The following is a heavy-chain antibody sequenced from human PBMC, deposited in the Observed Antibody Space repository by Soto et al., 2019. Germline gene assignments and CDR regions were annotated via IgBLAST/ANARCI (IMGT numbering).Heavy chain of an antibody. J-gene: IGHJ4*02. CDR3: AREIDLAARRGPFDY. CDR2: ISSSSSYI. Sequence: LRLSCAASGFTFSSYSMNRVRQAPGKGLEWVSSISSSSSYIYYADSVKGRFTISRDNAKDSLYLQMNSLRAEDTAVYYCAREIDLAARRGPFDYWGQGTLVTVSS. V-gene: IGHV3-21*01. D-gene: IGHD3-9*01. CDR1: GFTFSSYS.